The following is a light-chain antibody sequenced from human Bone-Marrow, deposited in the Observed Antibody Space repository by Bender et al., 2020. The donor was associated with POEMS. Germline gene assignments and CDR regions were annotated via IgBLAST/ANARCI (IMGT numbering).Light chain of an antibody. Sequence: QSALTQPASLSGSPGQSITISCTGTSSDIGNFDFVSWYQQAPGRAPKLMIYEVFKRPSGVSNRFSGSKSGTSASLAISGLQSEDEADYYCSSYSDGGTPEVFGGGTKLTVL. CDR1: SSDIGNFDF. CDR3: SSYSDGGTPEV. CDR2: EVF. J-gene: IGLJ2*01. V-gene: IGLV2-14*02.